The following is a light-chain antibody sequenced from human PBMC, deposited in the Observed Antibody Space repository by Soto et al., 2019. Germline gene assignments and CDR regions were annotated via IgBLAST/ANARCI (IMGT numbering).Light chain of an antibody. Sequence: QSVLTQPPSVSAAPGQQVTISCSRSSSNIGNDYVSWYQQLPGTAPKLLIYDNNKRAAGIPDRFSGSESGTSATLGITGLQTGDEADHYCGRWDSRLSTYVFGTGTKVTVL. CDR1: SSNIGNDY. V-gene: IGLV1-51*01. CDR3: GRWDSRLSTYV. CDR2: DNN. J-gene: IGLJ1*01.